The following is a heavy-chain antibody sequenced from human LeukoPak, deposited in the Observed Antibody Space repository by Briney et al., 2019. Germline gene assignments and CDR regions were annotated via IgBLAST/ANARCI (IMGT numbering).Heavy chain of an antibody. CDR2: ISRSSSTI. J-gene: IGHJ4*02. CDR3: ARDGDTYSFSFDY. D-gene: IGHD2-15*01. V-gene: IGHV3-48*01. Sequence: GGSLRLSCAASGFTFSSYWMNWVRQAPGKGLEWVSYISRSSSTIYYADSVKGRFTISRDNAKNSLYLQMNSLRAEDTAVYYCARDGDTYSFSFDYWGQGTLVTVSS. CDR1: GFTFSSYW.